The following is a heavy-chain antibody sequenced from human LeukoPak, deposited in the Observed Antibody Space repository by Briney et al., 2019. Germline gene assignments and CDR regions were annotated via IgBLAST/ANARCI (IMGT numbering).Heavy chain of an antibody. CDR1: GYSISSGYY. Sequence: SETLSLTCAVSGYSISSGYYWGWIRQPPGKGLEWIGSIYHSGSTYYNPSLKSQVTISVDTSKNQFSLKLSSVTAADTAVYYCARGRGGTEAFDIWGQGTMVTVSS. J-gene: IGHJ3*02. V-gene: IGHV4-38-2*01. CDR3: ARGRGGTEAFDI. CDR2: IYHSGST. D-gene: IGHD1-1*01.